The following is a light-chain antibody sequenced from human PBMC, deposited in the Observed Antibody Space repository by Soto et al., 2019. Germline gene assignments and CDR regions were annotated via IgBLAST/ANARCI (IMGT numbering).Light chain of an antibody. CDR1: SSNIGNNA. J-gene: IGLJ2*01. Sequence: QSVLTQSPSVSEAPRQRVTISCSGSSSNIGNNAVNWYQQLPGRAPKLLIYYDDLLPSGVSDRFSGSKSGTSASLAIRGLQSEDEADYYCAAWDDNLNGPVFGGGTKLTVL. CDR3: AAWDDNLNGPV. CDR2: YDD. V-gene: IGLV1-36*01.